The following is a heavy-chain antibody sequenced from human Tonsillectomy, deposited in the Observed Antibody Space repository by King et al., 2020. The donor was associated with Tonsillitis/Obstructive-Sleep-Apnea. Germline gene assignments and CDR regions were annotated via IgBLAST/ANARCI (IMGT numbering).Heavy chain of an antibody. D-gene: IGHD4-17*01. CDR1: GFTISSYA. V-gene: IGHV3-23*04. CDR3: ASRMTSQDYGIY. CDR2: ISGRDDTT. J-gene: IGHJ4*02. Sequence: VQLVQSGGGLVQPGGSLRLSCAASGFTISSYAMTWVRQAPGKGLEWLSTISGRDDTTYYADSVKGRFTSSRDNSKNTLYLQMNSLRAEDTAVYYCASRMTSQDYGIYWGLGTLVPVPS.